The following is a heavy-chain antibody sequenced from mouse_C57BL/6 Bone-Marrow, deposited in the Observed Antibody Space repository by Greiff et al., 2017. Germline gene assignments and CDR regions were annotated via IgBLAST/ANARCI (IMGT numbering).Heavy chain of an antibody. CDR2: IRSKSSNYAT. Sequence: EVMLVESGGGLVQPKGSLKLSCAASGFTFNTYAMHWVRQAPGQGLEWVGRIRSKSSNYATDYADSVNDRFTISRDDSQSILYLQMNNLKTEDTAMYYCERGVHYDENAVDYWGQGTSVTVSS. CDR1: GFTFNTYA. V-gene: IGHV10-3*01. D-gene: IGHD2-3*01. J-gene: IGHJ4*01. CDR3: ERGVHYDENAVDY.